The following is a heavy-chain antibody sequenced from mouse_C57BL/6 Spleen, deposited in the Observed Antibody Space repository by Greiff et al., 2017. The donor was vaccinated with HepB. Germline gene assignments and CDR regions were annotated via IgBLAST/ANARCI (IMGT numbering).Heavy chain of an antibody. Sequence: EVQRVESGEGLVKPGGSLKLSCAASGFTFSSYAMSWVRQTPEKRLEWVAYISSGGDYIYYADTVKGRFTISRDNARNTLYLQMSSLKSEDTAMYYCTREGGLNYGNSWFAYWGQGTLVTVSA. V-gene: IGHV5-9-1*02. CDR1: GFTFSSYA. D-gene: IGHD2-1*01. CDR2: ISSGGDYI. CDR3: TREGGLNYGNSWFAY. J-gene: IGHJ3*01.